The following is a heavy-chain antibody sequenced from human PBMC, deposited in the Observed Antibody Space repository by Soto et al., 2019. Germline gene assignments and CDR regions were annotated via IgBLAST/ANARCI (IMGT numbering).Heavy chain of an antibody. CDR1: GDSITSGGYY. CDR3: CARKQAGYXXXXDY. D-gene: IGHD2-15*01. J-gene: IGHJ4*02. Sequence: QVQLQESGPGLVKPSQTLSLTCTVTGDSITSGGYYWSWIRQHPGKGLEWLGYIYGSGGSWTTLYNPXXKSRITLSVDTSKXXXXLNLSSVXXXXXXXYFCARKQAGYXXXXDYWGQG. V-gene: IGHV4-31*03. CDR2: IYGSGGSWTT.